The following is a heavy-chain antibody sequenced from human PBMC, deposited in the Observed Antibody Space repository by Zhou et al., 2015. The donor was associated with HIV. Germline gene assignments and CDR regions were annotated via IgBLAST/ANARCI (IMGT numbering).Heavy chain of an antibody. V-gene: IGHV1-69*12. CDR3: ARYYDILTGYPETYYYYYGMDV. J-gene: IGHJ6*02. Sequence: QVQLVQSGAEVKMPGSSVKVSCKASGGTFSSYAISWVRQAPGQGLEWMGGIIPIFGTANYAQKFQGRVTITADESTSTAYMELSSLRSEDTAVYYCARYYDILTGYPETYYYYYGMDVWGQGP. CDR2: IIPIFGTA. D-gene: IGHD3-9*01. CDR1: GGTFSSYA.